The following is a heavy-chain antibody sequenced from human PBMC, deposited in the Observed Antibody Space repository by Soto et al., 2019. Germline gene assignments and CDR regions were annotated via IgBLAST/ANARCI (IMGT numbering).Heavy chain of an antibody. CDR1: GFTFSDHY. J-gene: IGHJ6*02. D-gene: IGHD2-2*02. CDR3: ARGYCSSTSCYKAYFFGLDV. CDR2: SRNKANGYTT. Sequence: PGGPLRLSCAASGFTFSDHYMDWVRQAPEKGLEWIGRSRNKANGYTTEYAASVKGRFTISRDDSKNSLYLQMNSLKTEDTAVYYCARGYCSSTSCYKAYFFGLDVWGQGTTVTV. V-gene: IGHV3-72*01.